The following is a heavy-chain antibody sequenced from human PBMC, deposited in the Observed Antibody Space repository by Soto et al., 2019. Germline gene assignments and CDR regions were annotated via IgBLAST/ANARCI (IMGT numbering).Heavy chain of an antibody. J-gene: IGHJ5*02. CDR3: AVCSGGSCCREGWFDP. V-gene: IGHV1-69*06. Sequence: AVKVSCKASGGTFSSYAISWVRQAPGQGLEWMGGIIPIFGTANYAQKFQGRVTITADKSTSTAYMELSSLRYEDTAVYYCAVCSGGSCCREGWFDPWGQGTLVTVSS. CDR1: GGTFSSYA. D-gene: IGHD2-15*01. CDR2: IIPIFGTA.